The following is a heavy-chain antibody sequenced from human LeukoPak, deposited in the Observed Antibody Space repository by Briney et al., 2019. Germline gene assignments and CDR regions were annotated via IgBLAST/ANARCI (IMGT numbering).Heavy chain of an antibody. CDR2: ISSFSTYT. V-gene: IGHV3-11*06. J-gene: IGHJ2*01. CDR3: ARGSSNWYFDP. CDR1: GFSFSDYY. D-gene: IGHD2-15*01. Sequence: GGSLRLSCAVSGFSFSDYYMSWIRQTPGKGLEWVSYISSFSTYTNYADSVKGRFTISRDNAKNSLHLQMNSLRDEDTAVYYCARGSSNWYFDPWGRGTLVTVSS.